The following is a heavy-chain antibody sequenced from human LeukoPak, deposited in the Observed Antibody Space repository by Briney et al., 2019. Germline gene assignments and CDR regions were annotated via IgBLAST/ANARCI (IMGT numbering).Heavy chain of an antibody. V-gene: IGHV3-11*03. CDR1: GFTFSDYY. J-gene: IGHJ4*02. Sequence: TGGSLRLSCAASGFTFSDYYMSWIRQAPGKGLEWVSYISSSSSYTDYADSVKGRFTISRDNAKNSLYLQMNSLRAEDTAVYYCASGGYSYGGDYWGQGTLVTVSS. D-gene: IGHD5-18*01. CDR3: ASGGYSYGGDY. CDR2: ISSSSSYT.